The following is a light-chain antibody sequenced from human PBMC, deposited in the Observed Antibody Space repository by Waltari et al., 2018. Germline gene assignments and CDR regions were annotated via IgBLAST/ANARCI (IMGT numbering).Light chain of an antibody. J-gene: IGKJ2*01. Sequence: DIKMNQSPYSLSASVGDRVTITCRASQSISSYLNWYQQKPGKAPKLLIYAASSLQSGVPSRFSGSGSGTDFTLTISSLQPEDFATYYCQQSYSTLRTFGQGTKLEIK. CDR1: QSISSY. CDR2: AAS. V-gene: IGKV1-39*01. CDR3: QQSYSTLRT.